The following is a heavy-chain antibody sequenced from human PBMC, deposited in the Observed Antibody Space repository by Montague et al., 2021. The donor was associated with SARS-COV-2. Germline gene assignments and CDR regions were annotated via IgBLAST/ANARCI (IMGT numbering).Heavy chain of an antibody. D-gene: IGHD2-15*01. Sequence: SETLSLTCTVAGGSISRYYWSWIRQPPGKRLEWIGNINYSGTTNXXPSLKSRVTISVDTSTNQFSLNLSSVTAADTAVYYCARNLVVHYWYGMDVWGQGTTVTVSS. V-gene: IGHV4-59*01. CDR2: INYSGTT. CDR1: GGSISRYY. CDR3: ARNLVVHYWYGMDV. J-gene: IGHJ6*02.